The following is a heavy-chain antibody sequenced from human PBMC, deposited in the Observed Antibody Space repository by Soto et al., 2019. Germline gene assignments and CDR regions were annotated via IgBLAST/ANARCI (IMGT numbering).Heavy chain of an antibody. V-gene: IGHV4-39*01. CDR3: ASSSPFHY. CDR2: IYYSGNT. CDR1: SASLSSSTYY. Sequence: QLQLQESGPGLVKPSETLSLTCSVSSASLSSSTYYWSCIRQPPGRGPEWIGSIYYSGNTYYKPSLKSRVSISIDTSRNQFSLKLTSVTAADTGVYYCASSSPFHYWGPGILVTVSS. J-gene: IGHJ4*02. D-gene: IGHD6-6*01.